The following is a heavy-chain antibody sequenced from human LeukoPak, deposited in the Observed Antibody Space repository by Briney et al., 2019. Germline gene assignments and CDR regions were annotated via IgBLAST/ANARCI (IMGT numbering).Heavy chain of an antibody. CDR3: ARANGLGRGVGYFDY. J-gene: IGHJ4*02. D-gene: IGHD3-10*01. Sequence: TGGSLRLSCAASGFTFSTYWMSWVRQAPGKGLEWVANIKQDGSEKYYVDSVKGRFTISRDNAKNSLYVQMNSLRAEDTAVYYCARANGLGRGVGYFDYWGQGTLVTVSS. CDR2: IKQDGSEK. V-gene: IGHV3-7*03. CDR1: GFTFSTYW.